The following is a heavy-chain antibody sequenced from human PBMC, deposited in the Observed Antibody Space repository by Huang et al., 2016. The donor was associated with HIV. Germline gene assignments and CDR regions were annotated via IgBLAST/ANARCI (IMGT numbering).Heavy chain of an antibody. V-gene: IGHV4-59*01. CDR3: ARGGPYSRDYYYYGMDV. D-gene: IGHD6-13*01. CDR2: IHYSGST. Sequence: QVQLQESGPGLVKPSETMSLTCTVSGGSISSYYWSWIRQPPGKGLEWIGYIHYSGSTNSNPALKGRVTTSVDTSKNQFFLKLSSVTAADTAVYYCARGGPYSRDYYYYGMDVWGQGTTVTVSS. CDR1: GGSISSYY. J-gene: IGHJ6*02.